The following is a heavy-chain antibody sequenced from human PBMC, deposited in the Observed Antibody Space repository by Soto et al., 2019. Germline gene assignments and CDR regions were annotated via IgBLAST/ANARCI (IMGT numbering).Heavy chain of an antibody. CDR1: GGSISSGDYY. Sequence: SETLSLTCTVSGGSISSGDYYWSWIRQPPGKGLEWIGYIYYSGSTYYNPSLKSRVTISVDTSKNQFSLKLSSVTAADTAVYYCARDYRNTFFWSGYYFYFYYGMDVWGQGTTVTVSS. V-gene: IGHV4-30-4*01. CDR2: IYYSGST. CDR3: ARDYRNTFFWSGYYFYFYYGMDV. D-gene: IGHD3-3*01. J-gene: IGHJ6*02.